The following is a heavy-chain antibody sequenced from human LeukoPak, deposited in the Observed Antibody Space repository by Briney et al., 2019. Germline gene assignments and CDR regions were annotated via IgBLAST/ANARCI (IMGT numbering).Heavy chain of an antibody. Sequence: SETLSLTCTVSGDSITSSSYFWGWIRQPPGKGLEWIGSIFYSGSTYYNPPLKSRVPISVDTSKTQFSLKLSSVTSADTAVYYCSRHDRLYGGTWGQGTLVTVSS. V-gene: IGHV4-39*01. D-gene: IGHD4-23*01. CDR2: IFYSGST. J-gene: IGHJ5*02. CDR1: GDSITSSSYF. CDR3: SRHDRLYGGT.